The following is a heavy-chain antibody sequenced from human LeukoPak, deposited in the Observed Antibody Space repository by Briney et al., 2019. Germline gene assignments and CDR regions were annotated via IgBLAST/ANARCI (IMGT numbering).Heavy chain of an antibody. CDR3: AKDRTTYCSSTSCYNGYYYYGMDV. V-gene: IGHV3-23*01. D-gene: IGHD2-2*02. CDR2: ISGSGGST. J-gene: IGHJ6*02. CDR1: GFTFSSYA. Sequence: PGGSLRLSCAASGFTFSSYAMSWVRQAPGKGLEWVSAISGSGGSTYYADSVKGRFTISRDNSKNTLYLQMSSLRAEDTAVYYCAKDRTTYCSSTSCYNGYYYYGMDVWGQGTTVTVSS.